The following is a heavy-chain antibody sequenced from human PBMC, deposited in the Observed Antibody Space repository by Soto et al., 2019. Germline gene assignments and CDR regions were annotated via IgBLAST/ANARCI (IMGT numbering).Heavy chain of an antibody. J-gene: IGHJ4*02. V-gene: IGHV3-53*01. Sequence: GGSLRLSCAASGFTVSSNYMSWVRQAPGKGLEWVSVIYSGVGTYYADSVKGRFTISRDNSKNTLYLQMNSLRAEDTAVYYCARDRNSYGYSDFWGQGTLVTVSS. CDR1: GFTVSSNY. D-gene: IGHD5-18*01. CDR3: ARDRNSYGYSDF. CDR2: IYSGVGT.